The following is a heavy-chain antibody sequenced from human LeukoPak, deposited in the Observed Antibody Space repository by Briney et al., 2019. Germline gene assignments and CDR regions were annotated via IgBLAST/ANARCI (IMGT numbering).Heavy chain of an antibody. D-gene: IGHD2-8*01. CDR1: GYSISSGYY. CDR3: ARELLGYCTNGVCYSLDY. J-gene: IGHJ4*02. CDR2: IFHSGST. V-gene: IGHV4-38-2*02. Sequence: SETLSLTCTVSGYSISSGYYWGWIRQPPGKGLEWIGSIFHSGSTYYNPSLKSRITISVDTSKNQFSLKLSSVTAADTAVYYCARELLGYCTNGVCYSLDYWGQGTLVTVSS.